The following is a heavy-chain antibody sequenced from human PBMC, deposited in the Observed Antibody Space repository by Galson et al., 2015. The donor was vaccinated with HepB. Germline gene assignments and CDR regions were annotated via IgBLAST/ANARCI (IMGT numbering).Heavy chain of an antibody. V-gene: IGHV1-46*03. J-gene: IGHJ6*02. CDR3: ARGVAVAGGTRYYYYGMDV. D-gene: IGHD6-19*01. Sequence: SVKVSCKASGYTFTSYYMHWVRQAPGQGLEWMGIINPSGGSTSYAQKFQGRVTMTRDTSTSTVYMELSSLRSEDTAVYYCARGVAVAGGTRYYYYGMDVWGQGTTVTVSS. CDR2: INPSGGST. CDR1: GYTFTSYY.